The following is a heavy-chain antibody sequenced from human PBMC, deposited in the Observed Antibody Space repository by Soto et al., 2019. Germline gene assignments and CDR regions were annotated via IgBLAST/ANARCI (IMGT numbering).Heavy chain of an antibody. V-gene: IGHV4-59*08. CDR3: ARHLADSGYDLGPDAFDT. CDR2: IYYSGST. D-gene: IGHD5-12*01. Sequence: SETLSLTCTVSGGSISSYYWSWIRQPPGKGLEWIGYIYYSGSTNYNPSLKSRVTISVDTSKNQFSLKLSSVTAADTAVYYCARHLADSGYDLGPDAFDTWGQGTMVTVSS. J-gene: IGHJ3*02. CDR1: GGSISSYY.